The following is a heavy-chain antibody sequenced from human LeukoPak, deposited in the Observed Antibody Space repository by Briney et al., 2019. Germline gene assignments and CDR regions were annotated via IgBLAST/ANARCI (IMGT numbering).Heavy chain of an antibody. CDR2: INHSGST. CDR3: AREVAGTPWIDY. Sequence: PSETLSLTCAVYGGSFSGYYWSWIRQPPGKGLEWIGEINHSGSTSYNNPSLKSRVTISVDTSKNQFSLKLNSVTATDTAVYYCAREVAGTPWIDYWGQGTLVTVSS. CDR1: GGSFSGYY. D-gene: IGHD6-19*01. V-gene: IGHV4-34*01. J-gene: IGHJ4*02.